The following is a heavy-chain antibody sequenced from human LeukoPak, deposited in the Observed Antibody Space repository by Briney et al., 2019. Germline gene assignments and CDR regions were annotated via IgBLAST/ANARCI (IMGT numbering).Heavy chain of an antibody. J-gene: IGHJ1*01. V-gene: IGHV1-46*01. D-gene: IGHD3-22*01. CDR3: ERDHFDSSGYYYLLGYFEH. CDR1: RYTFTNYY. Sequence: GASVKVSCKASRYTFTNYYVHWVRPAPAQGLAWMGIIKPSGGGTSYALKFQGRVTMTRDTSTSTAYMELSSLRSEDTAVYYCERDHFDSSGYYYLLGYFEHWGQGTLVTVSS. CDR2: IKPSGGGT.